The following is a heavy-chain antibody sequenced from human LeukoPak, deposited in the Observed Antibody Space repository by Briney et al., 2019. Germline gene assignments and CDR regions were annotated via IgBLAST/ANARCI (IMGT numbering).Heavy chain of an antibody. D-gene: IGHD2-21*01. CDR1: GFTFSTYF. V-gene: IGHV3-30-3*01. CDR3: ARGRQDTILQSGAFDI. Sequence: GGSLRLSCAASGFTFSTYFMHWVRQAPGKGLEWVADIASDGSHTFYVDSVKGRFTISRDNSKNTLYLQMNSLRAEDTAVYFCARGRQDTILQSGAFDIWGQGTMVTVSS. CDR2: IASDGSHT. J-gene: IGHJ3*02.